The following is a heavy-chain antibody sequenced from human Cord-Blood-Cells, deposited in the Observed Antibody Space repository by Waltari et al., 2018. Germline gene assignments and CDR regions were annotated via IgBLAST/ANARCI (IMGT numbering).Heavy chain of an antibody. J-gene: IGHJ4*02. CDR1: GYTLTELS. Sequence: QVQLVQSGAEVKKPGASVKVSCKVSGYTLTELSIHWVRQAPGKGLEWIGGFGHEDGETIYAKKFQSRGSMTEDTSTDTAYMELSSLRSEDPAVYYCATRYCSSTSCYYYFDYWGQGTLVTVSS. CDR3: ATRYCSSTSCYYYFDY. D-gene: IGHD2-2*01. V-gene: IGHV1-24*01. CDR2: FGHEDGET.